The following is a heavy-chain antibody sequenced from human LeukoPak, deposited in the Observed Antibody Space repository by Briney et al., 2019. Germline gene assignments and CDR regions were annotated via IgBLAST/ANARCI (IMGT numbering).Heavy chain of an antibody. V-gene: IGHV4-59*01. CDR3: ARTSRLRFLEWGFDY. D-gene: IGHD3-3*01. CDR2: IYHSGST. CDR1: GGSISSYY. J-gene: IGHJ4*02. Sequence: SETLSLTCTVSGGSISSYYWSWIRQPPGEGLEWIGYIYHSGSTNYNPSLKSRVTISVDTSKNQFSLKLSSVTAADTAVYYCARTSRLRFLEWGFDYWGQGTLVTVSS.